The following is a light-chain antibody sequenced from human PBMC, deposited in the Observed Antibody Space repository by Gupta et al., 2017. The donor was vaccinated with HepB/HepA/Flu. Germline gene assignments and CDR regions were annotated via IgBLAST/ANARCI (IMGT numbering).Light chain of an antibody. CDR1: QSVSSY. CDR2: DAS. Sequence: EIVLTQSPATLSLSPGERATLSCRASQSVSSYLAWYQQKPGQAPRLLIYDASNRATGIPARFSVSGSGTDFALTISSLEPEDVAVYYCQQRSNWPPSLTVGGGTKVEIK. V-gene: IGKV3-11*01. CDR3: QQRSNWPPSLT. J-gene: IGKJ4*01.